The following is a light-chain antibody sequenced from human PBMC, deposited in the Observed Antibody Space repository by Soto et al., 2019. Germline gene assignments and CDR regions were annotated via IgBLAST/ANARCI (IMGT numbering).Light chain of an antibody. CDR2: GNS. CDR1: SSNIGAGYD. CDR3: QSYDSSLRVV. J-gene: IGLJ2*01. Sequence: QSVLTQPPSVSGAPGQRVTISCTGSSSNIGAGYDVLWYQQLPGTAPKLLIYGNSNRPSGVPDRFSGSKSGTSASLAITGLQAEDEADYYCQSYDSSLRVVFGGGTKLTVL. V-gene: IGLV1-40*01.